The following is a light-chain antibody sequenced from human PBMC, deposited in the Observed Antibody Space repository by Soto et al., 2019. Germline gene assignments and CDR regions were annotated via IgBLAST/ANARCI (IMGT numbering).Light chain of an antibody. Sequence: QSALTQPASVSGSPGQSITISCTGTSRDVGGYNYVSWYQQHPGKAPTLMIYDVSNRPSGVSNRFSGSKSGDTASLTISGLQAEDEADYYCSSYTSNRTLVVFGGGTKLTVL. CDR1: SRDVGGYNY. CDR2: DVS. CDR3: SSYTSNRTLVV. J-gene: IGLJ2*01. V-gene: IGLV2-14*03.